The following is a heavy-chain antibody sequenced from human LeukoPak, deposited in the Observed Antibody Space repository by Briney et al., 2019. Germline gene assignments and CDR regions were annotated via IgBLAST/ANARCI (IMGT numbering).Heavy chain of an antibody. J-gene: IGHJ4*02. CDR2: INHSGST. CDR1: GGSFSGYS. CDR3: ARVAEGYHYDSSGYYRSFDY. V-gene: IGHV4-34*01. D-gene: IGHD3-22*01. Sequence: SETLSLTCAVYGGSFSGYSWSWIRQPPGKGLEWIGEINHSGSTNYNPSLKSRVTISVDTSKNQFSLKLSSVTAADTAVYYCARVAEGYHYDSSGYYRSFDYWGQGTLVTVSS.